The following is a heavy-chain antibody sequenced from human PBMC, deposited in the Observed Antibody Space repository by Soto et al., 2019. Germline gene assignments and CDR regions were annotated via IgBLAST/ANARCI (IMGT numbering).Heavy chain of an antibody. CDR2: IYYSGST. CDR1: GGSISSYY. J-gene: IGHJ4*02. Sequence: SETLSLTCTVSGGSISSYYWSWIRQPPGKGLEWIGYIYYSGSTNYNPSLKSRVTISVDTSKNQFSLKLSSVTAADTAVYYCARVGHYDSSPRKEFDYWGQGTLVTVSS. CDR3: ARVGHYDSSPRKEFDY. D-gene: IGHD3-22*01. V-gene: IGHV4-59*01.